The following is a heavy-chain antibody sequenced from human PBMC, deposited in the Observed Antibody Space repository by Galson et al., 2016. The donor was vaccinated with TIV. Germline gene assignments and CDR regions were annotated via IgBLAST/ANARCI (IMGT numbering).Heavy chain of an antibody. CDR1: GGTLNNYV. J-gene: IGHJ6*02. D-gene: IGHD3-22*01. Sequence: SVKVSCKASGGTLNNYVINWVRQAPGQGLEWMGRIMPILDITKYTQKFQGRVTITADRSTSTAYMELSSLRSEDTAVYYSHVVLTSGDSYGLDVWGQGTTVTVSS. CDR3: HVVLTSGDSYGLDV. CDR2: IMPILDIT. V-gene: IGHV1-69*04.